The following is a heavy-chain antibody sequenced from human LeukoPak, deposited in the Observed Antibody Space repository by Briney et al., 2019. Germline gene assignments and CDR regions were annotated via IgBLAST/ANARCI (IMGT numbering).Heavy chain of an antibody. Sequence: AAVKVSCKASGYTFTSYGISWGLQAPGQGRELRGWISAYNGNTNYAQKLQGRVTSTTDTATSTDYMELRSLRSDDTAVYYCARLCGGRITMVRGAGGWFDPWGQGTLVTVSS. J-gene: IGHJ5*02. CDR1: GYTFTSYG. CDR2: ISAYNGNT. V-gene: IGHV1-18*04. D-gene: IGHD3-10*01. CDR3: ARLCGGRITMVRGAGGWFDP.